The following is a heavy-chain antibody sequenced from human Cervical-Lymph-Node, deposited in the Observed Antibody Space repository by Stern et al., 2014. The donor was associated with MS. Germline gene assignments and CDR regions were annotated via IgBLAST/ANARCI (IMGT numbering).Heavy chain of an antibody. CDR3: ARAIFGVNTAAMAPDAFDT. J-gene: IGHJ3*02. CDR2: IYTDDST. CDR1: GFTVSNNY. V-gene: IGHV3-53*01. D-gene: IGHD3-3*01. Sequence: VQLVQSGGGLIQPGGSLRLSCAAPGFTVSNNYMSWVRQAPGKGLEWVYLIYTDDSTYYAVSVKGRFTITRDSSKNKLFLQMNSLRAEDTAVYYCARAIFGVNTAAMAPDAFDTWGQGTMVTVSS.